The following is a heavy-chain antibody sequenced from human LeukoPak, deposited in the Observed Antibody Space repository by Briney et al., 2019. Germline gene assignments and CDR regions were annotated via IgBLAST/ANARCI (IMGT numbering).Heavy chain of an antibody. V-gene: IGHV1-69*02. CDR2: IIPILGIA. CDR1: GGTFSSYT. CDR3: ARHFPGEYNYGLFDY. J-gene: IGHJ4*02. D-gene: IGHD5-18*01. Sequence: ASVKVSCKASGGTFSSYTISWVRQAPGQGLEWMGRIIPILGIANYAQKFQGRVTITADKSTSTAYMELSSLRPEDTAVYYCARHFPGEYNYGLFDYWGQGALVTVSS.